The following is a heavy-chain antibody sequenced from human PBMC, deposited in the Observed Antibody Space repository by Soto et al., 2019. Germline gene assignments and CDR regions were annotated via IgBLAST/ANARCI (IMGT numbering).Heavy chain of an antibody. D-gene: IGHD6-19*01. V-gene: IGHV3-33*06. CDR1: GFTFSSYG. CDR2: IWYDGSNK. CDR3: AKAFLAGTPPRNFDY. J-gene: IGHJ4*02. Sequence: PGGSLRLSCAASGFTFSSYGMHWVRQAPGKGQKWVAVIWYDGSNKYYADSVKGRFTISRDNSKNTLYLQMNSLRAEDTAVYYCAKAFLAGTPPRNFDYWGQGTLVTVSS.